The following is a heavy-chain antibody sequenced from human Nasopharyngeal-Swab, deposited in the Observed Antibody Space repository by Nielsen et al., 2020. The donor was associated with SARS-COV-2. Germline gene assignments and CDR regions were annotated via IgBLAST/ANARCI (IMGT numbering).Heavy chain of an antibody. CDR3: ARATMIVVVIGAFDI. V-gene: IGHV4-31*02. Sequence: WLRQSPEKGLEWIGYIYYSGSSYYNPPLKSRVPISVETSKNQFSLKISSATAAETAVYYCARATMIVVVIGAFDIWGQGTMVTVSS. CDR2: IYYSGSS. D-gene: IGHD3-22*01. J-gene: IGHJ3*02.